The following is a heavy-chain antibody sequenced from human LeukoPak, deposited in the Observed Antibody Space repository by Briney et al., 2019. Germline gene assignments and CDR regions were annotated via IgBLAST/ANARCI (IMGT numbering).Heavy chain of an antibody. CDR1: GFNYDDYG. CDR2: INWNGAST. J-gene: IGHJ4*02. Sequence: GGSLRLSCAASGFNYDDYGMSWVRHAPGKGLEGVSGINWNGASTSYADSVKGRFTISRDNAKNSLYLQMNSLRDEDTALYYCARGYSGYDFGRYFDSWGQGTLVTVSS. D-gene: IGHD5-12*01. V-gene: IGHV3-20*04. CDR3: ARGYSGYDFGRYFDS.